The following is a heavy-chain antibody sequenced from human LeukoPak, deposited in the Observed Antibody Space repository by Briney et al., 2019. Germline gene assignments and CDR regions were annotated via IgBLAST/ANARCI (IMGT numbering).Heavy chain of an antibody. J-gene: IGHJ5*02. CDR3: ARDHSIDDKSWWLDP. V-gene: IGHV1-46*01. Sequence: GASVKVSCTTSGDTFTRNWTYWIRHGPGQRLERIGVINTTGDYTMYAQKFQGRVIVTRDMYSNTDYMELGSLRSDDTDVYYCARDHSIDDKSWWLDPWGQGTLVTVSS. D-gene: IGHD1-1*01. CDR1: GDTFTRNW. CDR2: INTTGDYT.